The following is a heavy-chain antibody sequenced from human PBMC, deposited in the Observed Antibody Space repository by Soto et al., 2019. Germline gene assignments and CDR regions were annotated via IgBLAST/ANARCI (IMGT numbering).Heavy chain of an antibody. CDR2: ISWNSGSI. CDR1: GFTFDDYA. V-gene: IGHV3-9*01. D-gene: IGHD3-10*01. Sequence: GGSLRLSCAASGFTFDDYAMHGVRQAPGKGLEWVSGISWNSGSIGYADSVKGRFTISRDNAKNSLYLQMNSLRAEDTALYYCAKDGPTYGPFDYWGQGTLVTVSS. J-gene: IGHJ4*02. CDR3: AKDGPTYGPFDY.